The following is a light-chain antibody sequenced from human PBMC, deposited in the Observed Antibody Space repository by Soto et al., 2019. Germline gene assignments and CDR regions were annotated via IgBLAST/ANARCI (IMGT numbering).Light chain of an antibody. CDR3: QQYKNWPRT. CDR2: GAS. CDR1: QSIGSN. V-gene: IGKV3-15*01. Sequence: EILLTQTPGTLSLSPGERATLXXRASQSIGSNLAWFQQKRGQTPRXLIYGASARATGVPDRFSGSGSGTEFTLTISSLQSEDFAVYYCQQYKNWPRTFGQGTKVDIK. J-gene: IGKJ1*01.